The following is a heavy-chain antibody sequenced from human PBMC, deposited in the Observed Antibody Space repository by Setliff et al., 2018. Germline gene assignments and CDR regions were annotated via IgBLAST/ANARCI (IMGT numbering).Heavy chain of an antibody. V-gene: IGHV4-30-4*08. Sequence: SETLSLTCTVSGGSISSGDYYWSWIRQPPGKGLEWIGYIYSSGSTYYNPSLKSRVSISVDTSKNQFSLKLSSVTAADTAVYYCARESRYYYDNLGTLDYWGQGTPVTVSS. J-gene: IGHJ4*02. CDR2: IYSSGST. CDR3: ARESRYYYDNLGTLDY. CDR1: GGSISSGDYY. D-gene: IGHD3-22*01.